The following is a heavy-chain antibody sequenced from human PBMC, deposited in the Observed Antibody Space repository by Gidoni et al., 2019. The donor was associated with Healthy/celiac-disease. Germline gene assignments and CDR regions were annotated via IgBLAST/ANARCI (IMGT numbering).Heavy chain of an antibody. Sequence: QITLKESGPTLVKPTQTLTLTCTFSGFSISTSGVGVVWIRQPPGKAMELLALIYWDYDKRYSPSLKSRLTITKATSKNQEVLTMTNMDPVDTATYYCAHRRGHGSGEVDYWGQGTLVTVSS. CDR3: AHRRGHGSGEVDY. J-gene: IGHJ4*02. CDR2: IYWDYDK. D-gene: IGHD3-10*01. CDR1: GFSISTSGVG. V-gene: IGHV2-5*02.